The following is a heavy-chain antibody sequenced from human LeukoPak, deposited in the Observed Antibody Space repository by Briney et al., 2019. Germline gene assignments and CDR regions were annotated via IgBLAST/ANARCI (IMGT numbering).Heavy chain of an antibody. CDR2: INPEKRDT. J-gene: IGHJ3*02. V-gene: IGHV1-2*02. D-gene: IGHD2-2*01. Sequence: ASVKVSCKASGYTFTGYAIHWVRQAPGQGLEWMGWINPEKRDTGYAHKFQGRVTMTRDTSISTAYMELSRLRSDDTAVYYCAITGEYCSSTSCYAWAFLGNAFDIWGQGTMVTVSS. CDR1: GYTFTGYA. CDR3: AITGEYCSSTSCYAWAFLGNAFDI.